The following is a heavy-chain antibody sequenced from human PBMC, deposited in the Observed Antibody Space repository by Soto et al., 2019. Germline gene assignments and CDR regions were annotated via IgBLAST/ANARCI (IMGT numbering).Heavy chain of an antibody. J-gene: IGHJ4*02. CDR1: RFTFSTYA. Sequence: GSLRLSCAASRFTFSTYAMSWVRQVPGKGLEWVSAISGSIGSTYYADSVKGRFTISRDNSKNTLYLQMNSLRAEDTAVYYCAKLPYSSGVYYFDYWGQGTLVTVSS. CDR2: ISGSIGST. D-gene: IGHD6-19*01. V-gene: IGHV3-23*01. CDR3: AKLPYSSGVYYFDY.